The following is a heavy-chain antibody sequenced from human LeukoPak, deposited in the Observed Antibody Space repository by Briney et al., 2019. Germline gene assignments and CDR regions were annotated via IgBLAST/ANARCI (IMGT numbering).Heavy chain of an antibody. Sequence: TSETLSLTCTVSGGSISSSSYYWGWIRQPPGKGLEWIGSIYYSGSTYYNPSLKSRVTISVDTSKNQFSLKLSSVTAADTAVYYCARSLGIAAAGISDAFDIWGQGTMVTVSS. D-gene: IGHD6-13*01. J-gene: IGHJ3*02. V-gene: IGHV4-39*01. CDR3: ARSLGIAAAGISDAFDI. CDR2: IYYSGST. CDR1: GGSISSSSYY.